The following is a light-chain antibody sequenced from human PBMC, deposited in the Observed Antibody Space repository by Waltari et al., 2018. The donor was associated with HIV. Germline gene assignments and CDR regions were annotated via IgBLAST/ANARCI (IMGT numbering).Light chain of an antibody. J-gene: IGLJ1*01. CDR2: NNN. V-gene: IGLV1-44*01. CDR3: AACDDSLNGYV. CDR1: SSNIGTKT. Sequence: QSVLTQPPSASGTPGQRVTISCSGSSSNIGTKTVTCYQQVPGTAPKLLIYNNNHRPSGVHDRFSGSKSGTSASLAISGLQSEDEADYYCAACDDSLNGYVFGTGTKVTVL.